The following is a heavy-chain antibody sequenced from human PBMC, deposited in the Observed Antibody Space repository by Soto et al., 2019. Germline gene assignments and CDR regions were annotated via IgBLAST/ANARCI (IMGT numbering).Heavy chain of an antibody. CDR3: ARSSSSSAGGRWQWLGDFDY. J-gene: IGHJ4*02. CDR1: GYTFTSYG. CDR2: ISAYNGNT. V-gene: IGHV1-18*01. Sequence: ASVKVSCKASGYTFTSYGISWVRQAPGQGLEWMGWISAYNGNTNYAQKLQGRVTMTTDTSTSTAYMELRSLRSDDTAVYYCARSSSSSAGGRWQWLGDFDYWGQGTLVTVSS. D-gene: IGHD6-6*01.